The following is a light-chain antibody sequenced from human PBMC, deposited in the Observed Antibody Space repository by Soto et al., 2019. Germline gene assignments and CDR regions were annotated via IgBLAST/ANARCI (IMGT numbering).Light chain of an antibody. CDR3: QQYNSYLWT. J-gene: IGKJ1*01. V-gene: IGKV3D-15*01. Sequence: EIVMTQSPATLSVSPGERATLSCRASQSVSSNLAWYQQKPGQAPRLLIYGASSRATGIPDRFSGSGSGTDFTLTISSLQPDDFATYYCQQYNSYLWTFGQGTKVDIK. CDR2: GAS. CDR1: QSVSSN.